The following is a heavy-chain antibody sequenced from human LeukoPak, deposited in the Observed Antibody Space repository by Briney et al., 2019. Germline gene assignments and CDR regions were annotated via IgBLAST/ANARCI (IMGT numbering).Heavy chain of an antibody. V-gene: IGHV4-59*01. CDR1: GGPISSYY. J-gene: IGHJ4*02. D-gene: IGHD2-15*01. CDR3: ARGGWRLDY. CDR2: IYYSGST. Sequence: SETLSLTCTVSGGPISSYYWSWIRQPPGKGLEWIGYIYYSGSTNYNPSLKSRVTISVDTSKNQFSLKLSSVTAADTAVYYCARGGWRLDYWGQGTLVTVSS.